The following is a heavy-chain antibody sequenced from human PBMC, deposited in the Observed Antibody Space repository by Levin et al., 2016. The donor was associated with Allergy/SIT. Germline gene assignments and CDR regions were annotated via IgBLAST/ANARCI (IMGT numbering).Heavy chain of an antibody. Sequence: PGKGLEWIGYIYYSGSTNYNPSLKSRVTISVDTSKNQFSLKLSSVTAADTAVYYCARAKDISSGWYHSYYYYGMDVWGQGTTVTVSS. D-gene: IGHD6-19*01. CDR3: ARAKDISSGWYHSYYYYGMDV. V-gene: IGHV4-59*08. J-gene: IGHJ6*02. CDR2: IYYSGST.